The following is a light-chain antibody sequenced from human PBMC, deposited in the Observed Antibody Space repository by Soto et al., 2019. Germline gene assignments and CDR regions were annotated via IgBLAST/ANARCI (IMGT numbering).Light chain of an antibody. J-gene: IGKJ2*01. V-gene: IGKV3-20*01. Sequence: EIVLTQSPGTLYLCPGERATLSCRSSQSVSNNYLAWYQQKPGQAPRLLXYGASNRATGIPDRFSGSGSGTEFTLTISRLEPEDFAVYYCQQYGRSALYTFGQGTKVDIK. CDR1: QSVSNNY. CDR3: QQYGRSALYT. CDR2: GAS.